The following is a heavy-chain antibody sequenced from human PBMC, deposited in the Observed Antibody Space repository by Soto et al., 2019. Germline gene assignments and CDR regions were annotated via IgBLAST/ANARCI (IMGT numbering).Heavy chain of an antibody. CDR1: GFTFSSQG. D-gene: IGHD3-22*01. CDR2: IWYDGSNK. CDR3: ARDYDSSGYPRYYFDY. J-gene: IGHJ4*02. V-gene: IGHV3-33*01. Sequence: GGSLRLSCAASGFTFSSQGMHWVRQAPGKGLEWVAVIWYDGSNKYCADSVKGRFTISRDNSKNTLYLQMNSLRAEDTAVYYCARDYDSSGYPRYYFDYWGQGTLVTVSS.